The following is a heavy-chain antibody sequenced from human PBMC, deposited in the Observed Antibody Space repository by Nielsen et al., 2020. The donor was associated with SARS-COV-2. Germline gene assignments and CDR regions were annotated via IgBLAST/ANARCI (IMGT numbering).Heavy chain of an antibody. CDR1: GGSISSYY. D-gene: IGHD6-13*01. Sequence: SETLSLTCTVSGGSISSYYWSWIRQPPGKGLEWIGYIYYSGSTNYNPSLKSRVTISVDTSKNQFSLKLSSVTAADTAVYYCARTPMYSSSWYEIVSYYYYMDVWGKGTTVTVSS. J-gene: IGHJ6*03. V-gene: IGHV4-59*08. CDR2: IYYSGST. CDR3: ARTPMYSSSWYEIVSYYYYMDV.